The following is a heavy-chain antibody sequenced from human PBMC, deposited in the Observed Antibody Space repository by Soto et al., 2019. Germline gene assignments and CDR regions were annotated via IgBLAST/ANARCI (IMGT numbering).Heavy chain of an antibody. Sequence: QVQLQQWGAGLLKPSETLSLTCAVYGGSFSGYYWSWIRQPPGKGLEWIGEINHSGSTNYNPSLKRRVTISVDTSKNQFSLKLSSVTAAGTAVYYCARGRGIAAAGIGYFQHWGQGTLVTVSS. J-gene: IGHJ1*01. D-gene: IGHD6-13*01. CDR2: INHSGST. CDR3: ARGRGIAAAGIGYFQH. V-gene: IGHV4-34*01. CDR1: GGSFSGYY.